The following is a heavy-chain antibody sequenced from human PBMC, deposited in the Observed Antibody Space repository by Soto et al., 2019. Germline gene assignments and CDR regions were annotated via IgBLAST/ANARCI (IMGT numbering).Heavy chain of an antibody. CDR3: ARDRDFWTGYEYYYYAMDV. D-gene: IGHD3-3*01. V-gene: IGHV1-46*01. CDR2: INPNSTSA. CDR1: GYSFTSYY. J-gene: IGHJ6*02. Sequence: QVQLVQSGSEVKKPGASVKVSCKASGYSFTSYYLHWVRQAPGQGLEWMGIINPNSTSASYAQKCQGRVTMTRDTSTSTVYMELSTLRSEDTAVYYCARDRDFWTGYEYYYYAMDVWGQGTTVTVSS.